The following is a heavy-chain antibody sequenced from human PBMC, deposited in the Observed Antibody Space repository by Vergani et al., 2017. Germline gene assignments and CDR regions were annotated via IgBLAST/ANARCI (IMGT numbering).Heavy chain of an antibody. V-gene: IGHV3-21*01. CDR1: GFTFSDFS. D-gene: IGHD3-9*01. J-gene: IGHJ4*02. Sequence: VQLVESGGGLVKPGGSLRLSCAASGFTFSDFSMSWVRQAPGKGLEWVAFIGSSGPYINYADSVKGRFIISRDNAKNSLYLQMNNLRAEDTAVYYCARDHILTGYSFDYWGQGTLVTVSS. CDR3: ARDHILTGYSFDY. CDR2: IGSSGPYI.